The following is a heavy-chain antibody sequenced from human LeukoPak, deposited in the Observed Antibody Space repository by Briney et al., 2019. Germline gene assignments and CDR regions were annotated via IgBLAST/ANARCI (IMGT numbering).Heavy chain of an antibody. CDR2: IIPILGIA. CDR3: ARGTMVRGVHNWFDP. D-gene: IGHD3-10*01. Sequence: SVKVSCKASGGTFSSYAISWVRQAPGQGLEWMGRIIPILGIANYAQKFQGRVTITADKYTSTAYMELSSLRSEDTAVYYCARGTMVRGVHNWFDPWGQGTLVTVSS. CDR1: GGTFSSYA. V-gene: IGHV1-69*04. J-gene: IGHJ5*02.